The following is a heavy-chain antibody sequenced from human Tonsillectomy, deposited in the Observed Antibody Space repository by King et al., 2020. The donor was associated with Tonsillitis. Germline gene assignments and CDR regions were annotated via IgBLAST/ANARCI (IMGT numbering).Heavy chain of an antibody. V-gene: IGHV3-64D*06. CDR3: VKDGVVGGWSDY. J-gene: IGHJ4*02. D-gene: IGHD6-19*01. Sequence: EQLVQSGGGLVQPGGSLRLSCSASGFTFSSYAMHWVRQAPGKGLEYVPAISSNGGSTSYADSVKGRFTISRDNSKNTLYLQMSSLRAEDTAVYYCVKDGVVGGWSDYWGQGTLVTVSS. CDR2: ISSNGGST. CDR1: GFTFSSYA.